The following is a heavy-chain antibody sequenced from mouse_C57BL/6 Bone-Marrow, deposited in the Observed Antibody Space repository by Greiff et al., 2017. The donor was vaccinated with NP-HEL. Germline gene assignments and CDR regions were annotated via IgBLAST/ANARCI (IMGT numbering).Heavy chain of an antibody. V-gene: IGHV1-80*01. CDR2: IYPGDGDT. CDR1: GYAFSSYW. CDR3: ARNHYSNFLYYFDY. D-gene: IGHD2-5*01. J-gene: IGHJ2*01. Sequence: QVQLQQSGAELVKPGASVKISCKASGYAFSSYWMNWVKQRPGKGLEWIGQIYPGDGDTNYNGKFKGKATLTADKSSSTAYMQLSSLTSEDSAVYFCARNHYSNFLYYFDYWGQGTTLTVSS.